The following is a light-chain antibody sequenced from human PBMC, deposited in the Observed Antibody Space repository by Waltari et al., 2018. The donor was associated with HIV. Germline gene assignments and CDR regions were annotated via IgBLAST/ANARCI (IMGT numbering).Light chain of an antibody. J-gene: IGKJ2*01. CDR3: QQGSNWPRT. V-gene: IGKV3-11*01. CDR1: QSVGNS. CDR2: DVS. Sequence: EIVLTQSPVTLSLSPGQRATLSCRASQSVGNSLVWYQQKPGLAPRLLIYDVSYRAADIPSRFSGSGSETDFTLTISSLEPEDFAVYYCQQGSNWPRTFGQVTKLEIE.